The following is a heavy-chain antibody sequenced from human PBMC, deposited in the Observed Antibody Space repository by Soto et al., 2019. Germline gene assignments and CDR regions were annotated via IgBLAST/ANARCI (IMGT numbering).Heavy chain of an antibody. CDR3: ARITRAENFLGVVVGYYMDV. Sequence: GGSLRLSCVASGFTFSTYWMSWVRQAPGKGLEWVANINKDGSQKYYVDSVKGRFTISRDNAENSLYLHMNSLRAEDTAVYYWARITRAENFLGVVVGYYMDVWGKGTTVT. CDR2: INKDGSQK. CDR1: GFTFSTYW. V-gene: IGHV3-7*01. D-gene: IGHD3-3*01. J-gene: IGHJ6*03.